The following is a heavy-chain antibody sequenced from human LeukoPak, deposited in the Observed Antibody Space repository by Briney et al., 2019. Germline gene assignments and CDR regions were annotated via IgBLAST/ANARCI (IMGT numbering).Heavy chain of an antibody. Sequence: PSETLSLTCAVYGGSFSGYYWSWIRQPPGKGLEWIGEINHSGSTNYNPSLKSRVTIPVDTSKNQFSLKLSSVTAADTAVYYCGSYWHYWGQGTLVTVSS. CDR3: GSYWHY. CDR1: GGSFSGYY. CDR2: INHSGST. D-gene: IGHD2-8*02. J-gene: IGHJ4*02. V-gene: IGHV4-34*01.